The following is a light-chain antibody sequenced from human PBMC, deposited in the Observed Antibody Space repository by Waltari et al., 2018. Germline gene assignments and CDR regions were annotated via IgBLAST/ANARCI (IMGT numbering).Light chain of an antibody. CDR2: WAS. Sequence: DIVMTQSPDSLAVSLGARATIFCKSSLSVLFIGNKKNYLAWYQQKPGQPPKVLISWASIRESGVPDRFSGSGSGTDFTLTINNLQAEDVAVYYCQQYYNNSPLTFGQGTRLEI. J-gene: IGKJ5*01. CDR1: LSVLFIGNKKNY. CDR3: QQYYNNSPLT. V-gene: IGKV4-1*01.